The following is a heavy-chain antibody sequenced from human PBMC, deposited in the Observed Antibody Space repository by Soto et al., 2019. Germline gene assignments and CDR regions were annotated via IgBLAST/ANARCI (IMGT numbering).Heavy chain of an antibody. CDR1: GFTFSRDG. Sequence: GSLRLSCAASGFTFSRDGMSWVRQAPGKGLEWVSLITDNGGSTYYADSVKGRFTISRDNTKNTLFLQMNSLRAEDTAVYYCAKERATTTAFDYWGKGALVTVSS. CDR2: ITDNGGST. J-gene: IGHJ4*02. D-gene: IGHD4-17*01. CDR3: AKERATTTAFDY. V-gene: IGHV3-23*01.